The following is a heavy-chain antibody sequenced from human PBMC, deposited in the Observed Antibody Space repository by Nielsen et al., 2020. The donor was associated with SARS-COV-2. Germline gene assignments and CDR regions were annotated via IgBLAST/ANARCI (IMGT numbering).Heavy chain of an antibody. V-gene: IGHV3-7*01. Sequence: GESLKISCEVSGFTFSSYWMTWVRQAPGKGLEWVASINGDGGDKYYVDSVKGRFTISRDNPKNSLFLQMDSLRAEDTAVYYCARRWYGSGSDREAFDIWGRGTMVTISS. CDR2: INGDGGDK. CDR3: ARRWYGSGSDREAFDI. CDR1: GFTFSSYW. J-gene: IGHJ3*02. D-gene: IGHD3-10*01.